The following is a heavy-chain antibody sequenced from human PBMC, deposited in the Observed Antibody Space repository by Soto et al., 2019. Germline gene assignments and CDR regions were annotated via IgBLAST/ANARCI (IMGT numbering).Heavy chain of an antibody. Sequence: ASVKVSCKASGYTFTSYGISWVRQAPGQGLEWMGWISAYNGNTNYAQKLQGRVTMTTDTSTGTAYMELRSLRSDDTAVYYCARSYYDFWSGYSSPGSLDYWGQGTLVTVSS. V-gene: IGHV1-18*01. D-gene: IGHD3-3*01. CDR2: ISAYNGNT. CDR3: ARSYYDFWSGYSSPGSLDY. CDR1: GYTFTSYG. J-gene: IGHJ4*02.